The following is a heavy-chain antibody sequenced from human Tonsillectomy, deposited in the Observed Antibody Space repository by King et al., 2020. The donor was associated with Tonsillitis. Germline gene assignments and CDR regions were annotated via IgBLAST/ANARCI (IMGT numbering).Heavy chain of an antibody. D-gene: IGHD3-10*01. CDR1: GFTFSSYA. V-gene: IGHV3-23*04. J-gene: IGHJ4*02. CDR3: AKDVDSGKLLFFMFGY. Sequence: VQLVASGGGLVQPGGSLRLSCAASGFTFSSYAMSWVRQAPGKGLEWVSAISGSGGSTYYADSVKGRFTISRDNSKNTLYLQMNSLRAEDTAVYYCAKDVDSGKLLFFMFGYWGQGTLVTVSS. CDR2: ISGSGGST.